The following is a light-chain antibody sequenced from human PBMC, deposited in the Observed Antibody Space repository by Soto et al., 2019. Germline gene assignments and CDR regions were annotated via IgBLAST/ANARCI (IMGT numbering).Light chain of an antibody. CDR1: QSVSSN. Sequence: EIVMTQSPATLSVSPGERATLSCRASQSVSSNLAWYQQKPGQAPRLLIYGASTRATGIPARCSGSGSGTEFTLTISSLQSADFAVDYCQQYNNWPPWTFGQGTKVEIK. CDR2: GAS. CDR3: QQYNNWPPWT. J-gene: IGKJ1*01. V-gene: IGKV3-15*01.